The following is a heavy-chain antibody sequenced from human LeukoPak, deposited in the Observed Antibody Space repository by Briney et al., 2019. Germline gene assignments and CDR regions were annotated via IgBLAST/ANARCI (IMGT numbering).Heavy chain of an antibody. CDR2: ISASGSPT. J-gene: IGHJ4*02. CDR1: GFTFSSFA. CDR3: AKGSTGSSYSSLNY. Sequence: PGGSLRLSCAASGFTFSSFAMTWVRQAPGKRLEWVSLISASGSPTYYADSVKGRFTISRDNSKNTLYLHMNSLRADDTALYYCAKGSTGSSYSSLNYWGQGTLVTVSS. V-gene: IGHV3-23*01. D-gene: IGHD2-15*01.